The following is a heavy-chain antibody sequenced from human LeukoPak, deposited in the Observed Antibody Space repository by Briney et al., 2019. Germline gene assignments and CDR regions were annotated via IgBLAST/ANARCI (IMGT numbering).Heavy chain of an antibody. D-gene: IGHD4-17*01. V-gene: IGHV3-11*01. CDR3: ARDDYGDYLSGLDV. CDR1: GFTFSDYY. Sequence: PGGSLRLSCAASGFTFSDYYMSWIRQAPGKGLEWVSYISSSGSTIYYADSVKGRFTISGDNAKNSLYLQMNSLRAEDTAVYYCARDDYGDYLSGLDVWGQGTTVTVSS. CDR2: ISSSGSTI. J-gene: IGHJ6*02.